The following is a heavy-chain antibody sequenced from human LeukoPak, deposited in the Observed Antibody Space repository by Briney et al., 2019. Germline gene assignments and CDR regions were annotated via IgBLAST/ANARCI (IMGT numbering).Heavy chain of an antibody. V-gene: IGHV3-66*01. CDR2: IYSGGST. Sequence: GGSLRLSRAASGFTLSSNYMSWVRQAPGKGLEWVSVIYSGGSTYYADSVKGRFTISRDNSKNTLYLQMNSLRAEDTAVYYCAREENTAMVTDYGMDVWGQGTTVAVSS. J-gene: IGHJ6*02. CDR3: AREENTAMVTDYGMDV. CDR1: GFTLSSNY. D-gene: IGHD5-18*01.